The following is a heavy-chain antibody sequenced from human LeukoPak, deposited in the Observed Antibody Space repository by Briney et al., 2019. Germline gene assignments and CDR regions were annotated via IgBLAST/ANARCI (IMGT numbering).Heavy chain of an antibody. V-gene: IGHV3-30*04. D-gene: IGHD2-21*01. J-gene: IGHJ4*02. CDR3: VSGDFRF. CDR1: GVTFSGYT. CDR2: ISEDGRNK. Sequence: GGSLRLSCAVSGVTFSGYTMHWVRQAPGKRLEWVTVISEDGRNKFYAESVKGRLTVSRDNSKNMLLLQMNSLRREDTAVYYCVSGDFRFWGQGTLVTVSS.